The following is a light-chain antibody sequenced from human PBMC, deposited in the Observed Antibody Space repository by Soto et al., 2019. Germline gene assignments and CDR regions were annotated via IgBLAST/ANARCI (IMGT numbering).Light chain of an antibody. J-gene: IGKJ1*01. CDR3: EQYNTYCR. V-gene: IGKV1-5*01. Sequence: DRKMTQSRSTVALAVRGIFAITFRASQSISPWLAWYQQKPGKAPKRLIYDVSRLEGGVPSRFSGSGSGTEFTLTLTSLHPDDSATYYCEQYNTYCRFGQGTKVDIK. CDR1: QSISPW. CDR2: DVS.